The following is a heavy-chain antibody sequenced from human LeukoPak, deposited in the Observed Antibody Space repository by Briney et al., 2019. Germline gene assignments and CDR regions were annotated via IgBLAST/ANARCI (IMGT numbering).Heavy chain of an antibody. CDR2: IYTSGST. CDR3: ARSPITMVRVGRKTPDYYYMDV. V-gene: IGHV4-59*10. Sequence: SETLSLTCAVYGGSFSGYYWSWIRQPAGKGLEWIGRIYTSGSTNYNPSLKSRVTISVDTSKNQLSLKLSSVTAADTAVYYCARSPITMVRVGRKTPDYYYMDVWGKGTTVTISS. CDR1: GGSFSGYY. J-gene: IGHJ6*03. D-gene: IGHD3-10*01.